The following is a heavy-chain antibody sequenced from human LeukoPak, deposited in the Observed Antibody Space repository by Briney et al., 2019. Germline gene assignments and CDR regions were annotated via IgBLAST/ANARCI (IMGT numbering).Heavy chain of an antibody. CDR3: ARTNYGSGSYIDY. D-gene: IGHD3-10*01. V-gene: IGHV4-39*07. CDR1: GGSISSYY. J-gene: IGHJ4*02. Sequence: SETLSLTCTVSGGSISSYYWGWIRQPPGKGLEWIGSIYYSGSTYYNPSLKSRVTISVDTSKNQFSLKLSSVTAADTAVYYCARTNYGSGSYIDYWGQGTLVTVSS. CDR2: IYYSGST.